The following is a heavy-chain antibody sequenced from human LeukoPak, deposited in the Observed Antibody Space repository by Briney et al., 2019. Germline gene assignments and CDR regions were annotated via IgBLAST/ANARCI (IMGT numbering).Heavy chain of an antibody. CDR3: ARMPTSDWFDP. CDR1: GVSISSGGYY. CDR2: IYYSGST. V-gene: IGHV4-31*03. D-gene: IGHD2-2*01. Sequence: NPSETLSLTCTVSGVSISSGGYYWSWIRQHPGKGLEWFGYIYYSGSTYYNPSLKSRVTISVDTSKNQFSLKLSSVTAADTAVYYCARMPTSDWFDPWGQGTLVTVSS. J-gene: IGHJ5*02.